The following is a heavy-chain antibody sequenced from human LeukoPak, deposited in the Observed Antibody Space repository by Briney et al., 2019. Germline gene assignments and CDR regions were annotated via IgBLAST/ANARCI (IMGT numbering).Heavy chain of an antibody. J-gene: IGHJ4*02. CDR3: ARDKGDYDTSGSLFVF. CDR2: IKQDGSEK. V-gene: IGHV3-7*03. D-gene: IGHD3-22*01. Sequence: PGGSLRPSCAASGFTFSGYWMSWVRQVPRKRLEWVANIKQDGSEKYYVDSVKGRFTISRDNAKNSLYLQMNSLRAEDTAVYYCARDKGDYDTSGSLFVFGGQGTLVTVSS. CDR1: GFTFSGYW.